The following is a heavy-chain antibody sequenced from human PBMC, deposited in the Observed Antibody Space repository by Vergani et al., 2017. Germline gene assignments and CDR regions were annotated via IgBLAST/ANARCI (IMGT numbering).Heavy chain of an antibody. Sequence: EVQLLESGGDLVQPGGSLRLSCAASGFTFIMHAMSWVRQAPGKGLEWVSTLSASDRRTHYADSVNGRFTISRDNSKNTLFLHMNSLRPEDTAVYYCAKVGRSEVADTFGAFDIWGQGTMVTVSS. CDR3: AKVGRSEVADTFGAFDI. D-gene: IGHD6-19*01. V-gene: IGHV3-23*01. CDR2: LSASDRRT. J-gene: IGHJ3*02. CDR1: GFTFIMHA.